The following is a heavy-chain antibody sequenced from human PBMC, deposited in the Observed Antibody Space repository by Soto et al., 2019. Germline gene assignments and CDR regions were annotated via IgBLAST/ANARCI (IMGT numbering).Heavy chain of an antibody. J-gene: IGHJ4*02. D-gene: IGHD1-7*01. CDR3: ARMITGTTALPDY. CDR1: GGSISSGDYY. CDR2: IYYSGST. Sequence: SETLSLTCTVSGGSISSGDYYWSWIRQPPGKGLEWIGYIYYSGSTYYNPSLKSRVTISIDTSKNQFSLKLSSVTAADTAVYYCARMITGTTALPDYWGQGTLVTVSS. V-gene: IGHV4-30-4*01.